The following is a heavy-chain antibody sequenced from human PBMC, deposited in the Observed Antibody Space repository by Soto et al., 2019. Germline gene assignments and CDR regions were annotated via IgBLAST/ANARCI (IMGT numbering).Heavy chain of an antibody. J-gene: IGHJ4*02. CDR1: GYTFTSYG. D-gene: IGHD3-22*01. Sequence: ASVKVSCKASGYTFTSYGISWVRQAPGQGLEWMGWISAYNGNTNYAQKLQGRVTMTTDTSTSTAYMELRSLRSDDTAVYYCARGGNYYDSSEGFDYWGQGTQVTVSS. CDR2: ISAYNGNT. V-gene: IGHV1-18*01. CDR3: ARGGNYYDSSEGFDY.